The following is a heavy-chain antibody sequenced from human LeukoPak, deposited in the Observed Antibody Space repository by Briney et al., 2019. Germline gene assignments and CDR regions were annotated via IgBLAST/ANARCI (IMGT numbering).Heavy chain of an antibody. D-gene: IGHD2-2*01. J-gene: IGHJ3*02. V-gene: IGHV3-7*04. CDR3: ARSQLGAFDI. CDR2: IKQDGSEK. Sequence: GGSMRLSCAAAGFTFSSYWMSWVRQAPGKGLEWVANIKQDGSEKHYVHSVKGRFTISRDNAKNSLYLQMNSLRAEDTAVYYCARSQLGAFDIWGQGTMVTVSS. CDR1: GFTFSSYW.